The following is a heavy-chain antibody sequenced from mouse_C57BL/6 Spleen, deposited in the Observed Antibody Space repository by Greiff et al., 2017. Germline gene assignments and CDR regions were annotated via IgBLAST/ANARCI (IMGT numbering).Heavy chain of an antibody. V-gene: IGHV5-17*01. J-gene: IGHJ3*01. CDR2: ISSGSSTI. CDR3: AKAYYSISWFAY. Sequence: EVQRVESGGGLVKPGGSLKLSCAASGFTFSDYGMHWVRQAPEKGLEWVAYISSGSSTIYYADTVKGRFTISRDNAKNSLFLQMTSLRSEDTAMYYCAKAYYSISWFAYWGQGTLVTVSA. CDR1: GFTFSDYG. D-gene: IGHD2-10*01.